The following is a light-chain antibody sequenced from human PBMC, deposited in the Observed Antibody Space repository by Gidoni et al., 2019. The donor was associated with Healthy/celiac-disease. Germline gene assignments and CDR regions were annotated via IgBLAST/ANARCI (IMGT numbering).Light chain of an antibody. CDR1: NIGSKS. V-gene: IGLV3-21*04. CDR3: QVWDSSSDHYV. Sequence: YVLTQPPSVSVAPGKTARITCGGNNIGSKSVHWYQQKPGQAPVLVIYYDSDRPSGIPERFSGSNSGNTATLTISRVEAGDEADYYCQVWDSSSDHYVFGTGTKVTVL. J-gene: IGLJ1*01. CDR2: YDS.